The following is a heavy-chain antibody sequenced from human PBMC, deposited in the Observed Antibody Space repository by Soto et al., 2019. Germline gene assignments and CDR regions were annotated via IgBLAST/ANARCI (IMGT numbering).Heavy chain of an antibody. V-gene: IGHV3-30*04. CDR1: GFTFSSYT. CDR3: ARGFAGGSSFYSFDF. Sequence: QVNLVESGGGVVQPGRSLRLSCAASGFTFSSYTIHWVRQAPGTGLEWVAVMSYDGSHIYYAESVEGRFTVSRDNSKNTLYLQMDRLRVEDTAVYYCARGFAGGSSFYSFDFWGLGTLVTVSS. CDR2: MSYDGSHI. J-gene: IGHJ4*02. D-gene: IGHD3-10*01.